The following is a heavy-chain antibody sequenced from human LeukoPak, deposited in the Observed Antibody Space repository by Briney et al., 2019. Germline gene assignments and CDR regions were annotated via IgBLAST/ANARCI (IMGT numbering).Heavy chain of an antibody. Sequence: GGSLRLSCAASGFTFSSYGMHWVRQAPGKGLEWVAVISYDGSNKYYADSVKGRFTISGDNSKNTLYLQMNSLRAEDTAVYYCAKDCLQGGYDDYYYYGMDVWGQGTTVTVSS. CDR1: GFTFSSYG. J-gene: IGHJ6*02. CDR3: AKDCLQGGYDDYYYYGMDV. CDR2: ISYDGSNK. D-gene: IGHD5-12*01. V-gene: IGHV3-30*18.